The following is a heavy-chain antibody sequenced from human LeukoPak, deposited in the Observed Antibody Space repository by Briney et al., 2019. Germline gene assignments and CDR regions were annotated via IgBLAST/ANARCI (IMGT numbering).Heavy chain of an antibody. J-gene: IGHJ4*02. CDR1: GGTFSSYA. CDR2: MNPNSGNT. CDR3: ARGRGVAVAGSSGSYYGY. Sequence: ASVKVSCKASGGTFSSYAISWVRQAPGQGLEWMGWMNPNSGNTGYAQKFQGRVTITRSTSISTAYMELSSLRSEDTAVYYCARGRGVAVAGSSGSYYGYWGQGTLVTVSS. V-gene: IGHV1-8*03. D-gene: IGHD1-26*01.